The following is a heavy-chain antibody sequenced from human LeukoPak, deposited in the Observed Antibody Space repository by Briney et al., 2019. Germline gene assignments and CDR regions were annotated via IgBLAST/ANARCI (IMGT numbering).Heavy chain of an antibody. CDR3: ARVAYDFWSGSPDWYFDL. CDR1: GDSISSYY. D-gene: IGHD3-3*01. J-gene: IGHJ2*01. CDR2: IYYSGST. V-gene: IGHV4-59*01. Sequence: PSETLSLTCTVSGDSISSYYWTWIRQPPGKGLECIGYIYYSGSTNYNPSLKSRVTISVDTSKNQFSLKLSSVTAADTAVYYCARVAYDFWSGSPDWYFDLWGRGTLVSVSS.